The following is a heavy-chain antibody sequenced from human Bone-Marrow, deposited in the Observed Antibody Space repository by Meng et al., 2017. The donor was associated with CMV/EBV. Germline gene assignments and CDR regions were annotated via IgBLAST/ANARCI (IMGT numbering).Heavy chain of an antibody. CDR3: ARGLVVVIARGRSAVDY. V-gene: IGHV3-21*01. Sequence: GESLKISYAASGFTFSSYSMNWVRQAPGKGLEWVSSISSSSSYIYYADSVKGRFTISRDNAKNSLYLQMNSLRAEDTAVYYCARGLVVVIARGRSAVDYWGQGTLVTVPS. CDR2: ISSSSSYI. CDR1: GFTFSSYS. D-gene: IGHD2-21*01. J-gene: IGHJ4*02.